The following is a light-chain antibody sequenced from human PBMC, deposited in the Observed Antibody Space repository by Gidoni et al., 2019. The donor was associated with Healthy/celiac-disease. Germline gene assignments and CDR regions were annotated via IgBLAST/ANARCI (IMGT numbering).Light chain of an antibody. Sequence: QSALTPPPSASGSPVQSVTISCTGTSSDVGGYNYVSWYQQHPGKAPKLMIYEVSKRPSGVPDRFSGSKSGNTASLTVSGLQAEDEADYYCSSYAGSNNYVFGTGTKVTVL. CDR1: SSDVGGYNY. J-gene: IGLJ1*01. V-gene: IGLV2-8*01. CDR2: EVS. CDR3: SSYAGSNNYV.